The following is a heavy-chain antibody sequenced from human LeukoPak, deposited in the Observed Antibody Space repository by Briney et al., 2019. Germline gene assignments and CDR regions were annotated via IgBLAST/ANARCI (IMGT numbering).Heavy chain of an antibody. Sequence: PGGPLRLSCAASGFPFSGYSWNWFRRAPGKGLRWSSSISSSSSYIHYADAVKGRFTISRDNAKNSLYLQMNSLRAEDTAVYYCARKGAGTSASHFDYWGQGTLVTVSS. D-gene: IGHD6-19*01. V-gene: IGHV3-21*01. CDR1: GFPFSGYS. CDR3: ARKGAGTSASHFDY. CDR2: ISSSSSYI. J-gene: IGHJ4*02.